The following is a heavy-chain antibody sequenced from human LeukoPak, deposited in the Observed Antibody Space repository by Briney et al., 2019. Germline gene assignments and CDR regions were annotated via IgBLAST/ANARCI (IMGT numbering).Heavy chain of an antibody. J-gene: IGHJ6*03. V-gene: IGHV1-2*02. CDR2: INPNSGGT. Sequence: GASVKVSCKASGYTFTGYYMHWVRQAPGQGLEWMGWINPNSGGTNYAQKFQGRVTMTRDTSIGTAYMELSRLRSDDTAVYYCARGAVAGSYYYYYMDVWGKGTTVTVSS. CDR3: ARGAVAGSYYYYYMDV. D-gene: IGHD6-19*01. CDR1: GYTFTGYY.